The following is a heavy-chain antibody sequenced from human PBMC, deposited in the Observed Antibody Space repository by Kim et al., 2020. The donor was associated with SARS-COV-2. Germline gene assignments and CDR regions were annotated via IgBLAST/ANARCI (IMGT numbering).Heavy chain of an antibody. CDR3: ARDFVVGWGFDI. CDR1: GFTFSNYH. D-gene: IGHD1-26*01. V-gene: IGHV3-48*02. CDR2: IGSTGATI. J-gene: IGHJ3*02. Sequence: GGSLRLSCAASGFTFSNYHMNWVRQAPGKGLEWVSYIGSTGATIYYADSVKGRFTISRDNARNSLFLQMNSLTDDDSAIYYCARDFVVGWGFDIWGQGTTVTVSS.